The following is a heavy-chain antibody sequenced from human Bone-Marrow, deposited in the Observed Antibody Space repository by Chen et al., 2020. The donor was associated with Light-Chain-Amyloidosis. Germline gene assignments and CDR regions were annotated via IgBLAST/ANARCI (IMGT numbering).Heavy chain of an antibody. CDR1: GYTFTGYH. D-gene: IGHD2-2*01. J-gene: IGHJ6*02. CDR3: ARGLHCSNTNCYLEFYYNAMDV. CDR2: INPISDST. Sequence: QVQLVQSGAEVKKPGASVKVSCEASGYTFTGYHMHWVRQAPGQGLEWMGWINPISDSTIYAQKFQGRVTMTRDTSISTVYMELSRLRSDDTAVYYWARGLHCSNTNCYLEFYYNAMDVWGQGTTVTVSS. V-gene: IGHV1-2*02.